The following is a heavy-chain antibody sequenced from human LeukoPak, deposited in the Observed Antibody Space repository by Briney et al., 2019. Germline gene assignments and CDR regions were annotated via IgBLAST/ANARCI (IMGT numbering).Heavy chain of an antibody. V-gene: IGHV3-30*18. Sequence: GRSLGLSCAASGFTFSSYGMHWVRQAPGKGLEWVAVISYDGSNKYYADSVKGRFTISRDNSKNTLYLQMNSLRAEDTAVYYCAKDRPPNLTEPLLYSDAFDIWGQGTMVTVSS. CDR3: AKDRPPNLTEPLLYSDAFDI. D-gene: IGHD2/OR15-2a*01. J-gene: IGHJ3*02. CDR1: GFTFSSYG. CDR2: ISYDGSNK.